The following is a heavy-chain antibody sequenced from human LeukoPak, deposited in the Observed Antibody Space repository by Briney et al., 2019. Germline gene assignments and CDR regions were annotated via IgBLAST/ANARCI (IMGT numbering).Heavy chain of an antibody. CDR1: GDTFSRYP. CDR2: IIPIFGTA. CDR3: ARTPRGSYYPFLHFND. Sequence: SVKVSCKASGDTFSRYPINWVRQAPGQGLEWMGGIIPIFGTANYAQKFQGRVTITADESTSTAYMELSSLRSEDTAVYYCARTPRGSYYPFLHFNDWGQATLVIVSS. J-gene: IGHJ4*02. V-gene: IGHV1-69*13. D-gene: IGHD1-26*01.